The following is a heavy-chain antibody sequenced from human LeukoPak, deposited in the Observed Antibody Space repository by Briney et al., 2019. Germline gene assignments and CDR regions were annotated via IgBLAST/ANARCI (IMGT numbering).Heavy chain of an antibody. J-gene: IGHJ4*02. CDR1: GFPFSSYW. CDR2: ISWHSEII. CDR3: AKDVCSSIDECNSVARTLDYYFDS. D-gene: IGHD6-19*01. V-gene: IGHV3-9*01. Sequence: QSGGSLRLSCVASGFPFSSYWMTWVRQAPGKGLEWVSGISWHSEIIGYADSVKGRFTISRDNAKNSLYLQMNSLRAEDTALYYCAKDVCSSIDECNSVARTLDYYFDSWGQGTLVTVSS.